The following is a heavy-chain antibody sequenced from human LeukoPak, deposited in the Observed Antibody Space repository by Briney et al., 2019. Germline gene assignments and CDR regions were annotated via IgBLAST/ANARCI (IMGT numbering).Heavy chain of an antibody. CDR1: GGSFSGYY. CDR3: ASAGIAAAGPGPFDY. J-gene: IGHJ4*02. V-gene: IGHV4-34*01. D-gene: IGHD6-13*01. Sequence: SETLSLTCAVYGGSFSGYYWSWIRQPPGKGLEWIGEINHSGSTNYNPSLKSRVTISVDTSKNQFSLKLSSVTAADTAVYYCASAGIAAAGPGPFDYWGQGTLVTVSS. CDR2: INHSGST.